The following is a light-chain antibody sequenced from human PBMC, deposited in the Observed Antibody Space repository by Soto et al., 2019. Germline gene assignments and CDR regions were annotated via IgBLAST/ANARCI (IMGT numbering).Light chain of an antibody. CDR3: QSYDRSLSSPI. J-gene: IGLJ2*01. CDR2: DVS. Sequence: QSALTQPRSVSGSPGQSVTISCTGTSSDVGGYNYVSWYQQHPGKAPKLMIYDVSKRPSGVPDRFSGSKSGNTASLTITGLQADDEADYYCQSYDRSLSSPIFGGGTKLTVL. CDR1: SSDVGGYNY. V-gene: IGLV2-11*01.